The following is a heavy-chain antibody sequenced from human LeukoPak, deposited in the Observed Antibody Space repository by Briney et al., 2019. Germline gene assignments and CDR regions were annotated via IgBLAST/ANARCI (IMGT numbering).Heavy chain of an antibody. CDR2: RGSDGGT. Sequence: GRCLRLACAAAAFTLTNLAAAWVRHAPGDGLEWVAARGSDGGTYYEDSVKGRFNMYRDNSEKTLSLQMDRVRVEDTGLYYSASRTWVGGGFYAFDIWGQGTMVTVSS. D-gene: IGHD3-16*01. CDR1: AFTLTNLA. V-gene: IGHV3-23*01. CDR3: ASRTWVGGGFYAFDI. J-gene: IGHJ3*02.